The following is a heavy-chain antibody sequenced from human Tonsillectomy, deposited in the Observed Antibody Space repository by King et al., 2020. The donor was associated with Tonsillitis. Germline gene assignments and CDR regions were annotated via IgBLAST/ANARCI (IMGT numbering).Heavy chain of an antibody. CDR2: ISDSGGST. J-gene: IGHJ4*02. CDR3: AKRDGYY. Sequence: VQLVESGGGLVQPGGSLRLSCAVSGFTFRSYAMSWVRQAPGKGLEWVSTISDSGGSTYYADSVKGRFTISRNNSKSTPYLQMNSLRAEDTAIYYCAKRDGYYWGQGTLVTVSS. CDR1: GFTFRSYA. D-gene: IGHD4-17*01. V-gene: IGHV3-23*04.